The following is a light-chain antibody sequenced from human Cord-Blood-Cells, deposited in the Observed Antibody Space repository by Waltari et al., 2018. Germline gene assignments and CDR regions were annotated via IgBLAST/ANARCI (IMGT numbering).Light chain of an antibody. CDR2: KAS. Sequence: DIQMTQSPSTLSASVGDRVTITCRASQSISSWLAWYQQKPGKGPNLLIYKASSLESGVPSRFSGSGSGTEFTLTISSLQPDDFATYYCQQYNSYSPQFGQGTKVEIK. V-gene: IGKV1-5*03. CDR1: QSISSW. J-gene: IGKJ1*01. CDR3: QQYNSYSPQ.